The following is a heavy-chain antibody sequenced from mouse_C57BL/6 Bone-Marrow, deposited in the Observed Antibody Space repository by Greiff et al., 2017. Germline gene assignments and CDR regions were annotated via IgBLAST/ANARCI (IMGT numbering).Heavy chain of an antibody. V-gene: IGHV5-4*01. Sequence: EVQLVESGGGLVKPGGSLKLSCAASGFTFSSYAMSWVRQTPETRLELVATISDGGSYTYYPDNVKGRFTISRDNAKNNLYLQMSHLKSEDTAMYYCARSAYYGSSHLAYWGQGTLVTVSA. CDR2: ISDGGSYT. CDR3: ARSAYYGSSHLAY. J-gene: IGHJ3*01. D-gene: IGHD1-1*01. CDR1: GFTFSSYA.